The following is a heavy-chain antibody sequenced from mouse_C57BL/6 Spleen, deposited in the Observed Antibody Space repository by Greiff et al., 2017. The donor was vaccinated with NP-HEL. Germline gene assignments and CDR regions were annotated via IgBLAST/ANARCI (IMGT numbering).Heavy chain of an antibody. D-gene: IGHD2-4*01. CDR1: GYTFTSYW. Sequence: QVHVKQPGAELVKPGASVKLSCKASGYTFTSYWMHWVKQRPGQGLEWIGMIHPNSGSTNYNEKFKSKATLTVDKSSSTAYMQLSSLTSEDSAVYYCARSRLYDYDEVDYWGQGTTLTVSS. V-gene: IGHV1-64*01. CDR2: IHPNSGST. CDR3: ARSRLYDYDEVDY. J-gene: IGHJ2*01.